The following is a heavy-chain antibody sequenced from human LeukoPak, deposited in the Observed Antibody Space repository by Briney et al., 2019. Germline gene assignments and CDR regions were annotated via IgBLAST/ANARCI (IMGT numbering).Heavy chain of an antibody. CDR1: GYTLTNYY. Sequence: ASVNVSCKASGYTLTNYYMHWVRQAPGQGLEWMGITTPSGGSTSYSQKFQGRVTMTRDTSTSTVYMELSSLRSEDTAVYYCARVFGFDRSGYVDYWGQGTLVTVSS. D-gene: IGHD3-3*01. V-gene: IGHV1-46*01. J-gene: IGHJ4*02. CDR2: TTPSGGST. CDR3: ARVFGFDRSGYVDY.